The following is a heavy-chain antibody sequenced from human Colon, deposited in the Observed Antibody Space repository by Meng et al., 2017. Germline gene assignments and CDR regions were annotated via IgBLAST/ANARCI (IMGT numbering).Heavy chain of an antibody. Sequence: LVESGPGRVQPAGPLSLTCAVSGCSLNSNYMSWVRQPPGKGLEWIGNIYFGGSTNSNPSLKSRVTISVDTSRNQFSLNLRTVTAADTAVYYCAREGGYDLDWFDPWGQGTLVTVSS. CDR1: GCSLNSNY. D-gene: IGHD5-12*01. CDR3: AREGGYDLDWFDP. V-gene: IGHV4-59*12. J-gene: IGHJ5*02. CDR2: IYFGGST.